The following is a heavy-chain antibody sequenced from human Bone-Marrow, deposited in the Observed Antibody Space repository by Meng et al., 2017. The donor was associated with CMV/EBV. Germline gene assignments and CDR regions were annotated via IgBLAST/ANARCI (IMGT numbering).Heavy chain of an antibody. D-gene: IGHD1-26*01. CDR2: ISSSGTTV. J-gene: IGHJ6*02. Sequence: GESLKISCAASGFTFSTYEMNWVRQAPGKGLEWVSYISSSGTTVYYADSVKGRFTISRDNAKNSLFLQMNSLRSEDTAVYYCARGPVPRVGAIFSYFSNQAAEYYGMDVWGQGPTVTVSS. CDR1: GFTFSTYE. V-gene: IGHV3-48*03. CDR3: ARGPVPRVGAIFSYFSNQAAEYYGMDV.